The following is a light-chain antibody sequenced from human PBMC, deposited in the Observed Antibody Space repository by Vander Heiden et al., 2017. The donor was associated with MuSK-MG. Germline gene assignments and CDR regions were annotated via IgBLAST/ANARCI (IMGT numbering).Light chain of an antibody. CDR1: QSIGGW. Sequence: DLQLTQSPSTLSASVGDRVTITPRASQSIGGWLAWYQQKPGNAPNLLIYKASSLKSGVPSRFSGSGSGTEFTLTISSLQPDDFATYYCQQYYTHCTFGGGTKVEI. CDR2: KAS. J-gene: IGKJ4*01. CDR3: QQYYTHCT. V-gene: IGKV1-5*03.